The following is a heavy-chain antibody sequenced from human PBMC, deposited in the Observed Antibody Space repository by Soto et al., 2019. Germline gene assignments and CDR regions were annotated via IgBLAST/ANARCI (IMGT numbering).Heavy chain of an antibody. V-gene: IGHV3-30*18. D-gene: IGHD2-2*01. J-gene: IGHJ6*02. CDR3: VKGLAFVLVPAAMNYYYGMDV. Sequence: GGSLRLSCAASGFTFSSYGMHWVRQAPGKGLEWVAVISYDGSNKYYADSVKGRFTISRDNSKNTLYLQMNSLRAEDTAVYYSVKGLAFVLVPAAMNYYYGMDVWGQGTTVTVSS. CDR1: GFTFSSYG. CDR2: ISYDGSNK.